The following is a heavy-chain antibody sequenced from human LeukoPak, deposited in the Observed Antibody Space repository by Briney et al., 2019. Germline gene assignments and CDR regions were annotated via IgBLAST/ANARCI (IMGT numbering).Heavy chain of an antibody. CDR2: ISGSGGST. J-gene: IGHJ5*02. V-gene: IGHV3-23*01. CDR1: GLTFSSYA. CDR3: AKGGVDFWSGYSWFDP. Sequence: GGSLRLSCAASGLTFSSYAMSLVRQAPGKGLEWVSAISGSGGSTYYADSVKGRFTISRGNSKNTLYVQMNSLRAEDTAVYYCAKGGVDFWSGYSWFDPWGQGTLVTVSS. D-gene: IGHD3-3*01.